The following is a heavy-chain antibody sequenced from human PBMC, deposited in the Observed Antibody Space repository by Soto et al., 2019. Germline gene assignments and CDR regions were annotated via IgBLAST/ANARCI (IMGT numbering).Heavy chain of an antibody. V-gene: IGHV3-49*04. J-gene: IGHJ4*02. CDR2: IRSKAYGGTT. CDR1: GFTFNDYT. CDR3: TAGKLYPSLDFDY. Sequence: RLSCTASGFTFNDYTLSWVRQAPGKGLEWVGFIRSKAYGGTTEYAASVKGRFTISRDDSKSIAYLQMNSLKTEDTAVYYCTAGKLYPSLDFDYWGQGTLVTVSS. D-gene: IGHD2-8*01.